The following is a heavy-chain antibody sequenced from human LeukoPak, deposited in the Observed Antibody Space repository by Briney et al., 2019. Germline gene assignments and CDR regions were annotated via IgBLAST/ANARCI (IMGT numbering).Heavy chain of an antibody. CDR3: ARTRSSSPEYFQH. D-gene: IGHD6-13*01. V-gene: IGHV1-69*04. J-gene: IGHJ1*01. CDR2: IIPILGIA. Sequence: SVKVSCKASGGTFSSYAISWVRQAPGQGLEWMGRIIPILGIANYAQKFQGRVTITADKSTSTAYMELSSLRSEDTAVYYCARTRSSSPEYFQHWGQGTLVTVSS. CDR1: GGTFSSYA.